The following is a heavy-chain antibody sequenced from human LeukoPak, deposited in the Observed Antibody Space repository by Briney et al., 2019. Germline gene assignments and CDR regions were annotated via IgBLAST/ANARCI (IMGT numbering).Heavy chain of an antibody. CDR3: ARDNGGNSDYYYYMDV. D-gene: IGHD4-23*01. J-gene: IGHJ6*03. CDR2: IYSGGST. CDR1: GFTVSSNY. V-gene: IGHV3-53*01. Sequence: GGSLRLSCAASGFTVSSNYMSWVRQAPGKGLEWVSVIYSGGSTYYADSVKGRFTISRDNSKNTVYLQMNSLRGEDTAVYYCARDNGGNSDYYYYMDVWGKGTTVTVSS.